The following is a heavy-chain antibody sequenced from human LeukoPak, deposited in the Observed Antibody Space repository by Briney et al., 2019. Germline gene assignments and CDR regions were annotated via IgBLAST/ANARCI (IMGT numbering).Heavy chain of an antibody. V-gene: IGHV4-34*01. Sequence: SETLSLTCAVYDGSFSGYYWNWIRQPPGKGLEWIGEINHSGSTNYNPSLKSRVTISVDPSKNQSSLKLSSVTAADTAVYFCARAPPRIAAAGTFDSWGQGTLVTVSS. CDR1: DGSFSGYY. J-gene: IGHJ4*02. CDR3: ARAPPRIAAAGTFDS. CDR2: INHSGST. D-gene: IGHD6-13*01.